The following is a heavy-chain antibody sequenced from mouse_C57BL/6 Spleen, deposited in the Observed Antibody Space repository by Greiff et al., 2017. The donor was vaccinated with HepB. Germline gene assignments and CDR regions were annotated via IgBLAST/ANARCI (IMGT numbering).Heavy chain of an antibody. CDR1: GYTFTSYT. Sequence: QVQLKESGAELARPGASVKMSCKASGYTFTSYTMHWVKQRPGQGLEWIGYINPSSGYTKYNQKFKDKATLTADKSSSTAYMQLSSLTSEDSAVYYCARSGTGTGYFDYWGQGTTLTVSS. CDR3: ARSGTGTGYFDY. J-gene: IGHJ2*01. V-gene: IGHV1-4*01. D-gene: IGHD4-1*01. CDR2: INPSSGYT.